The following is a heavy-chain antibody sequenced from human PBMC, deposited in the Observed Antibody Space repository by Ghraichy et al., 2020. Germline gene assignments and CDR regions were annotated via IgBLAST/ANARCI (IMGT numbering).Heavy chain of an antibody. CDR2: IYYSGST. V-gene: IGHV4-59*01. CDR1: GDSISSYY. J-gene: IGHJ4*02. Sequence: SETLSLTCTVSGDSISSYYWSWILQPPGKGQEWIGYIYYSGSTNYNPSLKSRVTISVDTSKNQFSLKLSSVTAADTAVYYCARVRIETGVFLFDYWGQGTLFTVSS. D-gene: IGHD7-27*01. CDR3: ARVRIETGVFLFDY.